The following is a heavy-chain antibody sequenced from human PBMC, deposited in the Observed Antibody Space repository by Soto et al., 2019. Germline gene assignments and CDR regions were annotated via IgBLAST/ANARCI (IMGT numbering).Heavy chain of an antibody. J-gene: IGHJ6*02. CDR2: MNANSGNT. CDR1: GYTFTGYD. V-gene: IGHV1-8*01. D-gene: IGHD6-13*01. CDR3: AKMILGYSGSWPSYYYSGMDV. Sequence: GSVKVACKASGYTFTGYDINWVRQATGQGLEWMGWMNANSGNTGYAQKFQGRFTMTMNTSISTAYMELGSLRSEYTSLYYWAKMILGYSGSWPSYYYSGMDVWGQGTRIAVS.